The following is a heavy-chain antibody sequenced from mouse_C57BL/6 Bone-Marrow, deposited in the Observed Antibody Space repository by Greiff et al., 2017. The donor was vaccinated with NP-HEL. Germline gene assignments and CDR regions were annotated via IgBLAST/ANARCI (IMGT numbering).Heavy chain of an antibody. V-gene: IGHV5-12*01. CDR3: ARQGPHYYAMDY. CDR1: GFTFSDYH. Sequence: EVKLMESGGGLVQPGGSLKLSCAASGFTFSDYHMYWVRQTPEKRLEWVAYISNGGGSTYYPDTVKGRFTISRDNAKNTLYLQMSRLKSEDTAMYYCARQGPHYYAMDYWGQGTSVTVSS. CDR2: ISNGGGST. J-gene: IGHJ4*01. D-gene: IGHD3-3*01.